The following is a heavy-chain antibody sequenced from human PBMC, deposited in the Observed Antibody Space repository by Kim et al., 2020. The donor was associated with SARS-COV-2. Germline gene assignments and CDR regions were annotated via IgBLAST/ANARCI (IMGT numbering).Heavy chain of an antibody. CDR1: GGSISTYY. D-gene: IGHD6-6*01. J-gene: IGHJ4*02. CDR3: ARLREDSSSSCLDY. Sequence: SETLSLTCTVSGGSISTYYWNWIRQPPGKRLEWIAYIYYSGSTNYNPSLKSRVTISVDTSKNQFSLKLTSVTAADTAVYYCARLREDSSSSCLDYGGLG. V-gene: IGHV4-59*12. CDR2: IYYSGST.